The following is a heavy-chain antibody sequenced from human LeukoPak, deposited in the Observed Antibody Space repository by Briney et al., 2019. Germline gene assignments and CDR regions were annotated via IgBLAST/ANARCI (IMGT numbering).Heavy chain of an antibody. J-gene: IGHJ4*02. CDR2: ISTSGSTT. CDR1: GFTFNYYA. CDR3: ARGRLALYFGDDF. V-gene: IGHV3-48*03. Sequence: GGSLRLSCAASGFTFNYYAMHWVRQAPGKGLEWVSYISTSGSTTYYADSVKGRFTISRDNAKNSLFLQMNSLRAEDTAVYYCARGRLALYFGDDFWGQGPLVTVSS. D-gene: IGHD3-10*01.